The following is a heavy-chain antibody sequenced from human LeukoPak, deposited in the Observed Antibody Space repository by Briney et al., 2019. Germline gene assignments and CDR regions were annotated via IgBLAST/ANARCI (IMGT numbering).Heavy chain of an antibody. Sequence: PGGSLRLSCAASRLPFSTYAISWVRQAPGKGLEWVSTISSSGAYTHYAGSVKGRFTISRDNFESTLYLQMNNLRVEDTAVYYCFVRPLDDLWGRGTLVTVSS. V-gene: IGHV3-23*01. CDR1: RLPFSTYA. J-gene: IGHJ2*01. CDR3: FVRPLDDL. CDR2: ISSSGAYT. D-gene: IGHD3-10*01.